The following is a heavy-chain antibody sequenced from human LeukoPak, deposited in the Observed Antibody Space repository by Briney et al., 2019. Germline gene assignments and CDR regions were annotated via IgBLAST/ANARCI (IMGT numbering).Heavy chain of an antibody. CDR2: ISGSGGST. Sequence: PGGSLRLSCAASGVSFSSCAMSWVRQAPGKGLEWVSAISGSGGSTYYADSVKGRFTISRDNSKNTLYLQMNSLRAEDTAVYYCAKDARYFDWLLFYFDYWGQGTLVTVSS. D-gene: IGHD3-9*01. CDR1: GVSFSSCA. CDR3: AKDARYFDWLLFYFDY. J-gene: IGHJ4*02. V-gene: IGHV3-23*01.